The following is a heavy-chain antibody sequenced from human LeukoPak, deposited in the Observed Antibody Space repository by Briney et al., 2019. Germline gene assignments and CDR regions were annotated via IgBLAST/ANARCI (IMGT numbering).Heavy chain of an antibody. CDR1: GGSISSTNYY. CDR3: AREVVAAAGTVDY. D-gene: IGHD6-13*01. V-gene: IGHV4-39*07. CDR2: IFHSGST. Sequence: SETLSLTCTVSGGSISSTNYYWGWIRQPPGKGLECVGIIFHSGSTYYNPSLKSRLTISADTSKNQFSLKLSSVTAADTAVYYCAREVVAAAGTVDYWGQGTLVTVSS. J-gene: IGHJ4*02.